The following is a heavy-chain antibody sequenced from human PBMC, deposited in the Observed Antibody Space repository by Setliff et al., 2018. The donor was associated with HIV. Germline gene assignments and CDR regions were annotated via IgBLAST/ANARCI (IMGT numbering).Heavy chain of an antibody. J-gene: IGHJ5*02. CDR2: FYYGGST. Sequence: SETLSLTCSVSGDSIGTYYWNWIRQTPGKRLEWIGFFYYGGSTDYNPALKNRVAISVDTSRNRVSLKMTSVTAADAAVYYCARARLLGGFLSWGRGALVTVSS. CDR3: ARARLLGGFLS. D-gene: IGHD7-27*01. CDR1: GDSIGTYY. V-gene: IGHV4-59*01.